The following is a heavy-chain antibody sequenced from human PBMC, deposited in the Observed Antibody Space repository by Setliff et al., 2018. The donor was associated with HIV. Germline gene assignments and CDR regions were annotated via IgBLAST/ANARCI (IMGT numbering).Heavy chain of an antibody. CDR1: GYRFTSHW. CDR3: AREIRTIEGGALDI. Sequence: GESLTLSCKGVGYRFTSHWIAWVRQVPGKGLEWMGNIYPGDSETRYSPSFHGQVTFSADTTVDTAYLQWNTLKSSDTAMYYCAREIRTIEGGALDIWGQGTSVTVSS. J-gene: IGHJ3*02. V-gene: IGHV5-51*01. CDR2: IYPGDSET. D-gene: IGHD3-16*01.